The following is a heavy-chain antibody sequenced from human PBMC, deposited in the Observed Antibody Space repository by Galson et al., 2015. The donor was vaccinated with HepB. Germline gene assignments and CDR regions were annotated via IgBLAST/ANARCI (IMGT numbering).Heavy chain of an antibody. CDR2: IYYNGTT. Sequence: ETLSLTCTVTGGSISNSRYYWGWIRQPPGKGLEWIGHIYYNGTTYYNPSLKSRVTISVDTSKNQFSLKLSSVTAADTAVYYCARASPDSGNYGLPYAFDIWGQGTMVTVSS. J-gene: IGHJ3*02. CDR3: ARASPDSGNYGLPYAFDI. D-gene: IGHD3-10*01. CDR1: GGSISNSRYY. V-gene: IGHV4-39*02.